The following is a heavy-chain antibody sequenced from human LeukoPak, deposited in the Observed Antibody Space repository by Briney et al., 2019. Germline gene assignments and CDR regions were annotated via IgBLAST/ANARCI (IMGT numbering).Heavy chain of an antibody. CDR2: INWNGGST. J-gene: IGHJ4*02. CDR3: SRDVNDRIVVVVAAKTLFDY. D-gene: IGHD2-15*01. CDR1: GFTLDDYG. Sequence: GGSLRLSCAASGFTLDDYGMSWVRQAPGKGLEWVSGINWNGGSTGYADSVKGRFTISRDNSKNSLYLQMNSLRAEDTAVYYCSRDVNDRIVVVVAAKTLFDYWGQGTLVTVSS. V-gene: IGHV3-20*04.